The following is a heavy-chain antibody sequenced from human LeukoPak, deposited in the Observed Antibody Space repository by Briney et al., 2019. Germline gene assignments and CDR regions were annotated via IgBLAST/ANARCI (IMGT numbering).Heavy chain of an antibody. CDR1: GFTFSSYA. V-gene: IGHV3-21*01. D-gene: IGHD4-17*01. Sequence: GGSLRLSCAASGFTFSSYAMSWVRQAPGKGLEWVSSISSSSSYIYYADSVKGRFTISRDNAKNSLYLQMNSLRAEDTAVYYCAREWGGYYGDYANDAFDIWGQGTMVTVSS. CDR3: AREWGGYYGDYANDAFDI. J-gene: IGHJ3*02. CDR2: ISSSSSYI.